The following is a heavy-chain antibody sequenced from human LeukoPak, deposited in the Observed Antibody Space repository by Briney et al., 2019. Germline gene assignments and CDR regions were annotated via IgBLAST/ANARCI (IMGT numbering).Heavy chain of an antibody. V-gene: IGHV1-69*13. CDR2: IIPIFGTA. D-gene: IGHD5-18*01. J-gene: IGHJ3*02. Sequence: ASVKVSCKASGYTFTSYGISWVRQAPGQGLEWMGGIIPIFGTANYAQKFQGRVTITADESTSTAYMELSSLRSEDTAVYYCARVSGEVGYSYDVGAFDIWGQGTMVTVSS. CDR3: ARVSGEVGYSYDVGAFDI. CDR1: GYTFTSYG.